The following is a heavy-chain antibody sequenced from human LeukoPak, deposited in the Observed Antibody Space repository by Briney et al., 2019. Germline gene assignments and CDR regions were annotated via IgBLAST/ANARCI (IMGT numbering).Heavy chain of an antibody. CDR3: ARDLHPRLAGFFDY. D-gene: IGHD3-3*02. CDR1: GFSVRTTY. V-gene: IGHV3-53*01. J-gene: IGHJ4*02. Sequence: PGGSLRLSCAASGFSVRTTYMSWVRQAPGKGLEWVSVIYSGGNTYYADSVEGRFTISRDNSKNTLYLQMKTLKAEDTAVYYCARDLHPRLAGFFDYWGQGTLVTVSS. CDR2: IYSGGNT.